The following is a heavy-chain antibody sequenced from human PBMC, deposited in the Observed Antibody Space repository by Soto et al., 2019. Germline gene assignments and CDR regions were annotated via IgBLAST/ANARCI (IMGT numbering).Heavy chain of an antibody. J-gene: IGHJ3*02. D-gene: IGHD3-3*01. Sequence: PSQTLSLTCAISGDSVSSNSAAWNWIRQSPSRGLEWLGRTYYRSKWYNDYAVSVKSRITINPDTSKNQFSLQLNSVTPEDTAVYYCARDRLPYYDFWSGGWLSDAFDIWGQGTMVTVSS. CDR3: ARDRLPYYDFWSGGWLSDAFDI. V-gene: IGHV6-1*01. CDR1: GDSVSSNSAA. CDR2: TYYRSKWYN.